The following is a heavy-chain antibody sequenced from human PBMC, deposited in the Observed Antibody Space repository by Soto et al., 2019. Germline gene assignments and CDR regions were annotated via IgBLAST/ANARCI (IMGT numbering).Heavy chain of an antibody. J-gene: IGHJ5*02. Sequence: SETLSLTCTVSGCSISSSSYYWGWIRQPPGKGLEWIGSIYYSGSTYYNPSLKSRVTISVDTSKNQFSLKLSSVTAADTAVYYCASSPGDFWSGYYQVYWFDPWGQGTLVTVS. V-gene: IGHV4-39*01. D-gene: IGHD3-3*01. CDR2: IYYSGST. CDR3: ASSPGDFWSGYYQVYWFDP. CDR1: GCSISSSSYY.